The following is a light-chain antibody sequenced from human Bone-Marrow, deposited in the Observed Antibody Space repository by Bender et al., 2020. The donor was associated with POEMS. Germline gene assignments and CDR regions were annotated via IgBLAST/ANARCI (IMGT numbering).Light chain of an antibody. CDR2: DDS. Sequence: SFVLTQPPSVSVAPGQTARITCEGNNIGSKSVHWYQQKPGQAPVLVVYDDSDRPSGIPERFSGSKSGNTATLTISGVEAGDEADYYCQVWDSSSDQYVFGRGTKVTVL. J-gene: IGLJ1*01. V-gene: IGLV3-21*02. CDR1: NIGSKS. CDR3: QVWDSSSDQYV.